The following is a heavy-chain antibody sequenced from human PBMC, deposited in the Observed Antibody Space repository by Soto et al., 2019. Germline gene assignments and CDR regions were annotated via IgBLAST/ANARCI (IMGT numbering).Heavy chain of an antibody. D-gene: IGHD3-16*01. J-gene: IGHJ6*02. CDR2: FYYSGYT. CDR3: ARHNGPLYVGYYYDMDV. CDR1: GGSISSSSYY. Sequence: QLQLQESGPGLVKPSETLSLTCTVSGGSISSSSYYWGWIRQPPGKGLEWIGSFYYSGYTYYNPSLKSRVTISVDTSKNQFSLKLSSVTAADTAVYYCARHNGPLYVGYYYDMDVWGQGTTVTVSS. V-gene: IGHV4-39*01.